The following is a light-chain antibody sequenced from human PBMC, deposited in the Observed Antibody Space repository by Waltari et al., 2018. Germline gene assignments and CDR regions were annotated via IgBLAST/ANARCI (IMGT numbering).Light chain of an antibody. CDR1: QSLLYSANNKDY. CDR3: HQFYSVPLT. CDR2: WAS. Sequence: DIVMTQSPDSLAVSLGDRATINCKSSQSLLYSANNKDYLAWYQQRPWEPPKLLFHWASIRASGVPDRFTGSGSGTDFTLTITSLQAEDVAVYYCHQFYSVPLTFGGGTKVELK. V-gene: IGKV4-1*01. J-gene: IGKJ4*01.